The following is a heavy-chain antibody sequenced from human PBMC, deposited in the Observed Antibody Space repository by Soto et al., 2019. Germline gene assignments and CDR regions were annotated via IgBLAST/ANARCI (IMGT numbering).Heavy chain of an antibody. CDR1: GFTFSSYS. CDR2: ISSSSSYI. Sequence: EVQLVESGGGLVKPGGSLRLSCAASGFTFSSYSMNWVRQAPGKGLEWVSSISSSSSYIYYADSVKGRFTISRYNAKNSLYLQMTSLRAEDTAVYYCARSPHTYCSSTSCAGNWFDPWGQGTLVTVSS. D-gene: IGHD2-2*01. CDR3: ARSPHTYCSSTSCAGNWFDP. V-gene: IGHV3-21*01. J-gene: IGHJ5*02.